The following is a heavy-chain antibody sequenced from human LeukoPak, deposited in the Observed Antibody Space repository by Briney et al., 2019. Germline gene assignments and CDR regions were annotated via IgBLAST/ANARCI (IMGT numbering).Heavy chain of an antibody. Sequence: GGSLRLSCAASGFTFDDYAMHWVRQAPGKGLEWVSGISWNSGTIGYADSVKGRFTISRDNAKSSLYLQMNSLRAEDTAMYYCAKDRGAIGYSFDYWGQGTLVTVSS. J-gene: IGHJ4*02. V-gene: IGHV3-9*01. D-gene: IGHD5-18*01. CDR1: GFTFDDYA. CDR2: ISWNSGTI. CDR3: AKDRGAIGYSFDY.